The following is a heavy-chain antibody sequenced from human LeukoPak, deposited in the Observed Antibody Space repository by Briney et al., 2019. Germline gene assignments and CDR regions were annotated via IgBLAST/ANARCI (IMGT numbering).Heavy chain of an antibody. D-gene: IGHD2-15*01. J-gene: IGHJ4*02. Sequence: SGTLSLTCTVSGGSISSYYWSWIRQPPGKGLEWIGYIYYSGSTNYNPSLKSRVTISVDTSKNQFSLKLSSVTAADTAVYYCAREYCSGGSCYPDYWGQGTLVTVSS. CDR3: AREYCSGGSCYPDY. V-gene: IGHV4-59*01. CDR2: IYYSGST. CDR1: GGSISSYY.